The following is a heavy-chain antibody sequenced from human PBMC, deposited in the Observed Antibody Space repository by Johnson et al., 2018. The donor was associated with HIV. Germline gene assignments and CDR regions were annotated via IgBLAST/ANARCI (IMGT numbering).Heavy chain of an antibody. D-gene: IGHD1-7*01. J-gene: IGHJ3*02. CDR3: ARYEGNYLAFDI. V-gene: IGHV3-7*05. CDR1: GFTFSSYW. Sequence: VQLVESGGGLVQPGGSLRLSCAASGFTFSSYWMSWVRQAPGKGLEWVANIKQDGSEKYYVDSVKGRFTSSRDNAKNSLYLQMNRLRAEDTGVYYCARYEGNYLAFDIWGQGTIGNVSS. CDR2: IKQDGSEK.